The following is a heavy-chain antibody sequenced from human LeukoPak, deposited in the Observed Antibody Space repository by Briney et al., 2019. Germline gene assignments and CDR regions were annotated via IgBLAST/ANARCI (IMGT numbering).Heavy chain of an antibody. CDR1: GGTFSSYT. CDR3: ARDQKVYSGSYYGAYYFDY. CDR2: IIPILGIA. Sequence: SVKLSCKASGGTFSSYTISWVRQAPAPGLELVGRIIPILGIANYSQKFQGRVTITADKSTSTAYMELSSLRSEDTAVYYCARDQKVYSGSYYGAYYFDYWGQGTLVTVSS. D-gene: IGHD1-26*01. V-gene: IGHV1-69*04. J-gene: IGHJ4*02.